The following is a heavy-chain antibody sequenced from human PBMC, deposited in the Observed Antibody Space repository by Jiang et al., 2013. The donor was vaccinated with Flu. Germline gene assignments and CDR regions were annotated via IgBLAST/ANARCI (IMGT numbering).Heavy chain of an antibody. Sequence: GRTYYRSKWYNDYAVSVKSRITINPDTSKNQFSLQPNSVTPEDTAVYYCARAVNWYYYDSSGYFDYWGQGTLVTVSS. J-gene: IGHJ4*02. D-gene: IGHD3-22*01. CDR2: TYYRSKWYN. V-gene: IGHV6-1*01. CDR3: ARAVNWYYYDSSGYFDY.